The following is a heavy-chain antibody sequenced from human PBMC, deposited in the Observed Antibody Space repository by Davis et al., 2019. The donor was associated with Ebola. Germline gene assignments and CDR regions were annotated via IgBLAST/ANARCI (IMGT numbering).Heavy chain of an antibody. D-gene: IGHD6-25*01. CDR2: ISSSGSYI. J-gene: IGHJ3*02. V-gene: IGHV3-21*01. Sequence: GESLKISCAGSGFTFSSYSMTWVRQAPGKGLEWVSFISSSGSYIDYADSVKGRLTISRDNTKSSLFLQMKSLRAEDTAVYYCAGVRAAATFGAFDIWGQGTMVTVSS. CDR1: GFTFSSYS. CDR3: AGVRAAATFGAFDI.